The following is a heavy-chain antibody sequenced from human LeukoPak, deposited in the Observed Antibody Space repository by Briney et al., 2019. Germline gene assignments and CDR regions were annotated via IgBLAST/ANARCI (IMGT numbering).Heavy chain of an antibody. CDR3: ARESREYYYDDTATKMIHDAFDI. Sequence: GGSLRLSCAASGFTFSTYAMSWVRQAPGKGLEWVSGISGSGGSTYYADSVKGRFTISRDNAKNSLYLQINSLSDEDTAVYYCARESREYYYDDTATKMIHDAFDIWGQGTMVTVSS. D-gene: IGHD3-22*01. V-gene: IGHV3-23*01. CDR2: ISGSGGST. J-gene: IGHJ3*02. CDR1: GFTFSTYA.